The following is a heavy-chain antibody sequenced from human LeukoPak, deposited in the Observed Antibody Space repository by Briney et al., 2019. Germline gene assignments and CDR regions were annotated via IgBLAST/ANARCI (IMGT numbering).Heavy chain of an antibody. CDR1: GGSFSGYY. CDR3: AALRVAGGYWFDP. CDR2: INHSGST. J-gene: IGHJ5*02. D-gene: IGHD6-19*01. V-gene: IGHV4-34*01. Sequence: SETLSLTCAVYGGSFSGYYWSWIRQPPGKGLEWIGEINHSGSTNYNPSLKSRVTISVDTSKNQFSLKLSSVTAADTAVYYCAALRVAGGYWFDPWGQGTLVTVSS.